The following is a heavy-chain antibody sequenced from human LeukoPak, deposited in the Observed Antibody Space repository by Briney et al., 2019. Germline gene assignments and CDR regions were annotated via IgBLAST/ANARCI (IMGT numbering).Heavy chain of an antibody. CDR1: GGSISSYY. V-gene: IGHV4-4*07. CDR3: ARKRIFGVVIIRAPTAMDV. Sequence: SETLSLTCTVSGGSISSYYWSWIRQPAGKGLEWIGRIYTSGSTNYNPSLKSRVTISVDTSKNQFSLKLSSVTAADTAVYYCARKRIFGVVIIRAPTAMDVWGQGTTVTVSS. D-gene: IGHD3-3*01. CDR2: IYTSGST. J-gene: IGHJ6*02.